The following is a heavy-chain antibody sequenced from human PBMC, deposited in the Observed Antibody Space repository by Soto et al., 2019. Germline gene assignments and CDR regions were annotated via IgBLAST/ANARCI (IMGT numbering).Heavy chain of an antibody. D-gene: IGHD3-3*01. V-gene: IGHV4-39*01. Sequence: SETLSLTCTVSGGSISSSSYYWGWIRQPPGKGLEWIGSIYYSGSTYYNPSLKSRVTISVDTSKNQSSLKLSSVTAADTAVYYWARHFLEWLYYWFGPWGQGTRVTVSS. J-gene: IGHJ5*02. CDR3: ARHFLEWLYYWFGP. CDR2: IYYSGST. CDR1: GGSISSSSYY.